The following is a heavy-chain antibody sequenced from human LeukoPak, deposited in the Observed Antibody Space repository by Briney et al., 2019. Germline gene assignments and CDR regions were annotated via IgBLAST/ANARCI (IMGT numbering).Heavy chain of an antibody. CDR3: ARGLEVTTDYYYYYMDV. CDR2: MNPNSGNT. J-gene: IGHJ6*03. V-gene: IGHV1-8*03. CDR1: GYTFTSYD. Sequence: ASVKVSCKASGYTFTSYDINWVRQAPGQGLEWMGWMNPNSGNTGYAQKFQGRVTITRNTSISTAYMELSSLRSEDTAVYYCARGLEVTTDYYYYYMDVWGKGTTVTISS. D-gene: IGHD4-17*01.